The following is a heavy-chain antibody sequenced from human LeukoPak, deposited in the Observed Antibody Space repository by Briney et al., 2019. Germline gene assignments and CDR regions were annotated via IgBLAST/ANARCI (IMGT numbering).Heavy chain of an antibody. D-gene: IGHD3-3*01. CDR3: ARGWEIFGVVINIPFDY. CDR1: GYPFTGYY. V-gene: IGHV1-2*02. CDR2: INPNSGGT. Sequence: GASVKVSCKTSGYPFTGYYIHWVRQAPGQGLEWMGWINPNSGGTNYAQKFQGRVTMTRDTSISTAYMELSRLRSDDTAVYYCARGWEIFGVVINIPFDYWGQGTLVTVSS. J-gene: IGHJ4*02.